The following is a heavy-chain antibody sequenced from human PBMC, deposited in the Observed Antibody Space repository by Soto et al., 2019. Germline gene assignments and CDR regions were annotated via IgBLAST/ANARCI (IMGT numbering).Heavy chain of an antibody. CDR1: VASLSSGSYY. Sequence: PSETLSLTCTVSVASLSSGSYYWSWIRQPPGKGLEWIGYFYYTGTTKYNPSLESRVTISADTSKNQFSLNLTSVTAADTAVYYCARISYWVKDYWGQGALVTVSS. CDR2: FYYTGTT. D-gene: IGHD2-8*02. J-gene: IGHJ4*02. V-gene: IGHV4-61*01. CDR3: ARISYWVKDY.